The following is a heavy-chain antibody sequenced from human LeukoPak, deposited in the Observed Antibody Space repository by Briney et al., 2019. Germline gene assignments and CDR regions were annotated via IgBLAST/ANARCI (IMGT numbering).Heavy chain of an antibody. Sequence: PSETLSLTCTVSGGSISSYYWSWIRQPAGKGLEWIGRIYTSGSTNYNPSLKSRVTMSVDTSKNQFSLKLSSVTAADTAVYYCARAPRKDIVVVPAGVTGVSRSWYFDLWGRGTLVTVSS. CDR3: ARAPRKDIVVVPAGVTGVSRSWYFDL. CDR1: GGSISSYY. V-gene: IGHV4-4*07. CDR2: IYTSGST. D-gene: IGHD2-2*01. J-gene: IGHJ2*01.